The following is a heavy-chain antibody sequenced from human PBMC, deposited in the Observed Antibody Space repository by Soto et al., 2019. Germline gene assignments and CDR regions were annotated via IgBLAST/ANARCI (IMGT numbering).Heavy chain of an antibody. CDR1: GGTFSSYT. Sequence: SVKVSCKASGGTFSSYTMGWVRQAPGQGLEWMGGIIPIFGTTTYAHKFQDRVTITADESTSTVYMELSSLRGEDTAVYYCARGALTTLAYYYGMDVWGQGTTVTVSS. V-gene: IGHV1-69*13. CDR2: IIPIFGTT. CDR3: ARGALTTLAYYYGMDV. J-gene: IGHJ6*02. D-gene: IGHD4-4*01.